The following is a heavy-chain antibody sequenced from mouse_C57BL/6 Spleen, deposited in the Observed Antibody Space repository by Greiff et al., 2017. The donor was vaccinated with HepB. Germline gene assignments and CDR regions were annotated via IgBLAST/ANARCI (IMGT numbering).Heavy chain of an antibody. CDR1: GYTFTSYW. D-gene: IGHD1-1*01. V-gene: IGHV1-52*01. Sequence: QVQLQQPGAELVRPGSSVKLSCKASGYTFTSYWMHWVKQRPIQGLEWIGNIDPSDSETHYNQKFKYKATLTVDKSSSTAYMQLSSLTSEDSAVYYCAREALRGSSLYYFDYWGQGTTLTVSS. J-gene: IGHJ2*01. CDR2: IDPSDSET. CDR3: AREALRGSSLYYFDY.